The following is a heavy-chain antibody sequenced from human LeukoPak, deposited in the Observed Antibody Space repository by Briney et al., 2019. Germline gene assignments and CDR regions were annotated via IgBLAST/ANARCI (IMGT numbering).Heavy chain of an antibody. CDR1: GYTFTCYA. CDR2: INTNTGNP. CDR3: ARDGYSSGWYPTTFDY. J-gene: IGHJ4*02. V-gene: IGHV7-4-1*02. D-gene: IGHD6-19*01. Sequence: GASVKVSCKASGYTFTCYAMNWVRQAPGQGLEWMGWINTNTGNPTYAQGFTGRFVFSLDTSVSTAYLQISSLKAEDTAVYYCARDGYSSGWYPTTFDYWGQGTLVTVSS.